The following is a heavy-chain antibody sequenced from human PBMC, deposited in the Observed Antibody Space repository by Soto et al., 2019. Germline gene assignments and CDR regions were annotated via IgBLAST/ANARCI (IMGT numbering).Heavy chain of an antibody. CDR1: GFTFSRYA. V-gene: IGHV3-30*01. J-gene: IGHJ6*02. D-gene: IGHD4-17*01. CDR3: ARDFGDYESYYYGMDV. Sequence: QVQLVESGGGVVQPGRSLRLSCAASGFTFSRYAIHWVRQAPGKGLEWVAVVSYDGSDKFYADSVKRRFTISRDNSENTLYLQMNSQKPEDTAVYYCARDFGDYESYYYGMDVWGQGTTVTVSS. CDR2: VSYDGSDK.